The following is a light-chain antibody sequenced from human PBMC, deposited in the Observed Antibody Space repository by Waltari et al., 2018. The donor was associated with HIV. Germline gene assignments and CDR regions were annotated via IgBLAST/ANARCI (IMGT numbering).Light chain of an antibody. CDR2: RNN. J-gene: IGLJ1*01. V-gene: IGLV1-47*01. CDR1: RSNLGSNH. CDR3: AAWDDSLSAHYV. Sequence: QSVLTQPPSASGTPGQRVTISCSAIRSNLGSNHVYWYQQLPGTAPKLLIYRNNQRPSGVPDRFSGSKSGTSASLAISGLRSEDEADYYCAAWDDSLSAHYVFGTGTKVTVL.